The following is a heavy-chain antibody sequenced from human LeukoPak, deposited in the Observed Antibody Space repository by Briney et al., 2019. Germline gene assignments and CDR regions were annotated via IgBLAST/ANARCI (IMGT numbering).Heavy chain of an antibody. CDR2: ISGSGGST. CDR1: GFTFSSYA. J-gene: IGHJ4*02. V-gene: IGHV3-23*01. CDR3: AKDLYPLVGATHYFDY. Sequence: PGGSLRPSCAASGFTFSSYAMSWVRQAPGKGLEWVSAISGSGGSTYYADSVKGRFTISRDNSKNTLYLQMNSLRAEDTAVYYCAKDLYPLVGATHYFDYWGQGTLVTVSS. D-gene: IGHD1-26*01.